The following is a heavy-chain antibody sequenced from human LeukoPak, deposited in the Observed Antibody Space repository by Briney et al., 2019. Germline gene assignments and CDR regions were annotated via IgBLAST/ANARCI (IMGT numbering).Heavy chain of an antibody. CDR3: AKDIRYYDSSGLVD. CDR2: ISWNSGSI. V-gene: IGHV3-9*01. CDR1: GFTFDDYA. J-gene: IGHJ1*01. Sequence: PGRSLRLSCAASGFTFDDYAMHWVRQAPGKGLEWVSGISWNSGSIGYADSVKGRFTISRDNAKNSLYLQMNSLGAEDTALYYCAKDIRYYDSSGLVDWGQGTLVTVSS. D-gene: IGHD3-22*01.